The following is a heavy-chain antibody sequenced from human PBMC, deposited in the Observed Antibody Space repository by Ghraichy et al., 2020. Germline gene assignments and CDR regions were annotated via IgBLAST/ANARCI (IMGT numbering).Heavy chain of an antibody. Sequence: GESLNISCAASGFTFSSYWMSWVRQAPGKGLEWVANIKQDGSEKYYVDSVKGRFTISRDNAKNSLYLQMNSLRAEDTAVYYCASGTPVDATDFDYWGQGTLVTVSS. J-gene: IGHJ4*02. CDR3: ASGTPVDATDFDY. D-gene: IGHD2-8*01. CDR1: GFTFSSYW. CDR2: IKQDGSEK. V-gene: IGHV3-7*03.